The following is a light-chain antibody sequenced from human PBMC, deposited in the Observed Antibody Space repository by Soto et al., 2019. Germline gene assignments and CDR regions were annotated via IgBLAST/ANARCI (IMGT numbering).Light chain of an antibody. Sequence: DIQLTQSPSFLSASVGDRVTITCRASQSISSYLAWYQQKPGKAPKLLIYKASSLESGVPSRFSGSGSGTEFTLTISSLQPDDFATYYCQQYISYLYTFGQGTKLEMK. CDR1: QSISSY. J-gene: IGKJ2*01. CDR3: QQYISYLYT. V-gene: IGKV1-5*03. CDR2: KAS.